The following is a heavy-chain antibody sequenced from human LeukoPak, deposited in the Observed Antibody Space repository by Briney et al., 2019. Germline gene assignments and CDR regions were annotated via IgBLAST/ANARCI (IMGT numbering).Heavy chain of an antibody. CDR2: ISRDGIIT. V-gene: IGHV3-74*01. D-gene: IGHD1-26*01. CDR3: ARGREPTFFDY. Sequence: GGSLRLSCAGSGFTFNNYWMHWVRQAPGKGLVWVSRISRDGIITNYADSVKGRFTISRDDAKNTLYLQMNSLRVEDTAVYYCARGREPTFFDYWGQGTLVTVSS. CDR1: GFTFNNYW. J-gene: IGHJ4*02.